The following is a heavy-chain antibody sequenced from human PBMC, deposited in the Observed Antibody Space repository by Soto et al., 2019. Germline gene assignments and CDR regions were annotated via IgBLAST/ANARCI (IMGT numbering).Heavy chain of an antibody. Sequence: ASVKVSCKASGYTFTSYGISWVRQAPGQGLEWMGWISAYNGNTNYAQKLQGRVTMTTDTSTSTAYMELRSLRSDDTAVYYCARAXPNPYYYDSSGYYPSDYWGQGTLVTVSS. V-gene: IGHV1-18*01. CDR3: ARAXPNPYYYDSSGYYPSDY. CDR1: GYTFTSYG. J-gene: IGHJ4*02. D-gene: IGHD3-22*01. CDR2: ISAYNGNT.